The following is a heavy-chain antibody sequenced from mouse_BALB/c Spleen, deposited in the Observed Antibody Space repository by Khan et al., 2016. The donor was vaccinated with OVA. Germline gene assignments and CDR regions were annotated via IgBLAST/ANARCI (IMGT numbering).Heavy chain of an antibody. CDR3: ARNTHANTTVVDY. V-gene: IGHV2-6*02. D-gene: IGHD1-1*01. J-gene: IGHJ4*01. CDR1: GFSLTSSG. Sequence: VQLQESGPGLVAPSQSLSITCTVSGFSLTSSGVHWVRQPPGKGLEWLVVIWSDGKTTYNSTLKSRLSISKDYSKSQVFLKMNSLQPEDTAMYYCARNTHANTTVVDYWGLGTSVTVSS. CDR2: IWSDGKT.